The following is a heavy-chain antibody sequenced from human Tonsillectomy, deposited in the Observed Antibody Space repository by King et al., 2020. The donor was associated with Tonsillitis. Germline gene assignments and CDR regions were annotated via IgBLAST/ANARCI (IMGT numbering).Heavy chain of an antibody. Sequence: VQLVESGGGLVQPGGSLRLSCAASGFTFSSYWMHWVRQAPGKGLVWVSRINSDGSSTSYADSVKGRFTISRDNAKNTLYLQMNSLRAEDTAVYYCARGSPYYYYMDVWGKGTTVTVSS. J-gene: IGHJ6*03. V-gene: IGHV3-74*01. CDR1: GFTFSSYW. CDR3: ARGSPYYYYMDV. D-gene: IGHD3-10*01. CDR2: INSDGSST.